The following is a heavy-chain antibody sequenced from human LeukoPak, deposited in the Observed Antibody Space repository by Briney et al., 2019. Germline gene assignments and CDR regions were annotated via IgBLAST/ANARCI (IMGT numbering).Heavy chain of an antibody. V-gene: IGHV1-69*13. CDR2: IIPIFGTA. J-gene: IGHJ5*02. CDR1: GGTFISYA. D-gene: IGHD6-13*01. Sequence: GASVKVSCKASGGTFISYAISWVRQAPGQGLEWMGGIIPIFGTANYAQKFQGRVTITADESTSTAYMELSSLRSEDTAVYYCAREGIAAAGTGRNWFDPWGQGTLVTVSS. CDR3: AREGIAAAGTGRNWFDP.